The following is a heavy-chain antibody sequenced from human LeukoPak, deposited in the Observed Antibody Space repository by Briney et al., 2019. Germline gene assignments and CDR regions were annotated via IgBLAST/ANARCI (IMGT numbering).Heavy chain of an antibody. D-gene: IGHD6-13*01. CDR2: IYHSGST. Sequence: SETLSLTCTVSGASISDYYWNWIRQPPGKGLEWIGYIYHSGSTNYNPSLKSRVTISVDTSKNQFSLKLSSVTAADTAVYYCARAKAAAGIDYFDYWGQGTLVTVSS. V-gene: IGHV4-59*13. J-gene: IGHJ4*02. CDR1: GASISDYY. CDR3: ARAKAAAGIDYFDY.